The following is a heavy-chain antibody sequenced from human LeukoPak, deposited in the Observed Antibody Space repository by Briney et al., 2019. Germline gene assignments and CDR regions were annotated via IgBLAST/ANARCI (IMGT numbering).Heavy chain of an antibody. Sequence: PSETLSLTCAVSGGSISSGGYSWSWIRQPPGKGLEWIGYIYYSGSTYYNPSLKSRVTISVDTSKNQFSLKLSSVTAADTAVYYCAREGGYSYGDAPLHFDYWGHGTLVTVSS. CDR1: GGSISSGGYS. CDR2: IYYSGST. D-gene: IGHD5-18*01. V-gene: IGHV4-30-4*07. CDR3: AREGGYSYGDAPLHFDY. J-gene: IGHJ4*01.